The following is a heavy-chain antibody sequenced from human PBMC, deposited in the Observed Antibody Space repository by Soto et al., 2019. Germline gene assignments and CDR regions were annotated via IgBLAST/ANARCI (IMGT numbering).Heavy chain of an antibody. CDR3: PRGSWEPPLYYCYGMDV. Sequence: ASVEVSCKXSGYTFTSYDINWVRQATGQGPEWMGWMNPNSGNTGYAQKFQGRVTMTRNTSISTAYMELSSLRSEDTAVYYCPRGSWEPPLYYCYGMDVWGQGTTVTVSS. D-gene: IGHD1-26*01. CDR1: GYTFTSYD. CDR2: MNPNSGNT. J-gene: IGHJ6*02. V-gene: IGHV1-8*01.